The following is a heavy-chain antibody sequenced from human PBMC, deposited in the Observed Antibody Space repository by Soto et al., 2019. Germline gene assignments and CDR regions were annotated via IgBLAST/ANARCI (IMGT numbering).Heavy chain of an antibody. CDR1: GFTFSSYS. V-gene: IGHV3-23*01. CDR2: ISGSGGST. CDR3: AKCSPRYSSGLKAYYFDY. J-gene: IGHJ4*02. D-gene: IGHD6-19*01. Sequence: PGGSLRLSCAASGFTFSSYSMNWVRQAPGKGLEWVSVISGSGGSTYYADSVKGRFTISRDNSKNTLYLQMNSLRAEGTAVYYCAKCSPRYSSGLKAYYFDYWGQGTLVTVSS.